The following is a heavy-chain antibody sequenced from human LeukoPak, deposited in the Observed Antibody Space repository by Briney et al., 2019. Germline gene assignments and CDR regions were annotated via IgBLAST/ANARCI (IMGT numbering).Heavy chain of an antibody. V-gene: IGHV3-53*01. J-gene: IGHJ3*02. Sequence: GGSLRLSCAASGFTVSSNYMSWVRQAPGKGLEWVSVIYSGGSTYYADSVKGRFTISRDNSKNTLYLQMNSLRAEDTAVYYCARDWLGYDSCGQFDAFDIWGQGTMVTVSS. CDR3: ARDWLGYDSCGQFDAFDI. CDR1: GFTVSSNY. D-gene: IGHD3-22*01. CDR2: IYSGGST.